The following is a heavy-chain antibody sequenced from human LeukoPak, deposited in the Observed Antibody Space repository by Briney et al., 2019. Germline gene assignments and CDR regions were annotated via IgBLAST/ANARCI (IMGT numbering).Heavy chain of an antibody. CDR2: IKEDGSEK. J-gene: IGHJ5*02. CDR3: ARGYLRFDP. Sequence: GGSLRLSCAASGFTFSNAWMSWVRQAPGKGLEWVANIKEDGSEKYYVDSVKGRFTISRDNAKNSLYLQMNSLRAEDTAVYYCARGYLRFDPWGQGTLVTVSS. V-gene: IGHV3-7*01. D-gene: IGHD5-12*01. CDR1: GFTFSNAW.